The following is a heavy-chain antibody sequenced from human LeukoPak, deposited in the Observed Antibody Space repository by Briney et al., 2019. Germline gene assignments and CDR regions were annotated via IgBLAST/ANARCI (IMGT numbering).Heavy chain of an antibody. V-gene: IGHV1-46*01. J-gene: IGHJ5*02. CDR2: IHPRGGSA. D-gene: IGHD2-2*01. CDR3: ARSYCSSTSCFLGNWFDP. CDR1: GYTFTNYY. Sequence: ASVKVSCKASGYTFTNYYIHWVRQAPGQGPEWMGIIHPRGGSARYAQRFQGRVSMTRDTSTSTVYIELSSLRSEDTAVYYCARSYCSSTSCFLGNWFDPWGQGTLVTVSS.